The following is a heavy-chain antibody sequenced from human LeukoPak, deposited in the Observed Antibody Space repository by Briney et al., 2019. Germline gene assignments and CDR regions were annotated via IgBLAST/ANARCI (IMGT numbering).Heavy chain of an antibody. Sequence: GGSLRLSCAASGFTFGNFAMSWVRQAPGKGLEWVSSISGSGISTYYADSLKGRFTISRDNFKNTLFLQLNSLRAEDTAVYYCAKDLRGYDMDFDYWGQGTLVTVSS. V-gene: IGHV3-23*01. CDR1: GFTFGNFA. CDR2: ISGSGIST. J-gene: IGHJ4*02. D-gene: IGHD5-12*01. CDR3: AKDLRGYDMDFDY.